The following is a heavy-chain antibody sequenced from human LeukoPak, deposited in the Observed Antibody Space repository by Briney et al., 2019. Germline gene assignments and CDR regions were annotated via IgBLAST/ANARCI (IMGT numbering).Heavy chain of an antibody. CDR3: ARKGSITMVRAHFDY. CDR1: GDSISSSSYY. D-gene: IGHD3-10*01. CDR2: IYHSGST. Sequence: SETLSLTCTVSGDSISSSSYYWGWIRQPPGKGLEWIGEIYHSGSTNYNPSLKSRVTISVDKSKNQFSLKLSSVTAADTAVYYCARKGSITMVRAHFDYWGQGTLVTVSS. V-gene: IGHV4-39*07. J-gene: IGHJ4*02.